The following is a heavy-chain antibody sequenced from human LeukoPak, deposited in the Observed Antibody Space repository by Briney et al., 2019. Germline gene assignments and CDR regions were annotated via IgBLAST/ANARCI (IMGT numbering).Heavy chain of an antibody. D-gene: IGHD3-22*01. V-gene: IGHV3-23*01. CDR2: ISGRGGNT. CDR3: AKGYSDSLRSPLDS. Sequence: GGSLRLSCAASGLTFNNYALTWIRQAPGKGLEWVSSISGRGGNTYYADSVKGRFTISRDDSKNTLFLQMNSLRDEDTAVYYCAKGYSDSLRSPLDSWGQGTLVTASS. CDR1: GLTFNNYA. J-gene: IGHJ5*01.